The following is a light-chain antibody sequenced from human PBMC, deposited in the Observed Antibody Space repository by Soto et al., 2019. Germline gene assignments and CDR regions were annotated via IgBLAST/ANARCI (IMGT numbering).Light chain of an antibody. J-gene: IGLJ1*01. CDR2: GNS. CDR3: QSYDSSLSGYV. Sequence: QSVLTPPPSVSGAPGQRGTISCTGGSSKIGAGYDVHWYQQLPGTVPKLLIYGNSNRPSGVPDRFSGSKSGTSASLAITGLQAEDEADYYCQSYDSSLSGYVFGTGTKVTVL. V-gene: IGLV1-40*01. CDR1: SSKIGAGYD.